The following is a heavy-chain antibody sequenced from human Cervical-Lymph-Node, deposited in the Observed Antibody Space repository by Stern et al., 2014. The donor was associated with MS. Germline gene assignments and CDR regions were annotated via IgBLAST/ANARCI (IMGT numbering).Heavy chain of an antibody. CDR3: ATPLPYAM. D-gene: IGHD4-17*01. Sequence: QDQLVQSGAEVRKPGASVKISCKTSGHTVTSYSMHWIRQAPGQGLEWIAVFSPSTNRTTLAQKFQGRVTVTWDTSTSILYLGLSSLRSDDTAVYYCATPLPYAMWGQGTLVTVSS. J-gene: IGHJ4*02. CDR1: GHTVTSYS. CDR2: FSPSTNRT. V-gene: IGHV1-46*01.